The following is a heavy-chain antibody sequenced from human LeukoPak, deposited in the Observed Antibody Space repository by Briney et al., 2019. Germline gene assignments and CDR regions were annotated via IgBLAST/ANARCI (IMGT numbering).Heavy chain of an antibody. D-gene: IGHD3-16*01. CDR2: IKQDGSEK. CDR1: GFTFSSYW. CDR3: ARGGKLDDPPAV. Sequence: GGSLRLSCAASGFTFSSYWMSSVRQAPGKGLEWVANIKQDGSEKYYVDSVKGRFTISRDNAKNSLYLQMNSLRAEDTAVYYCARGGKLDDPPAVWGQEPWSPSPQ. V-gene: IGHV3-7*01. J-gene: IGHJ4*01.